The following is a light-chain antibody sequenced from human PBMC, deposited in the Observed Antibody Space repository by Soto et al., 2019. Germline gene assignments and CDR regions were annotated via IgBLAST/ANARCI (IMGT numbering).Light chain of an antibody. J-gene: IGLJ2*01. CDR1: SGSIASNY. CDR3: QSYDSSNHNVV. CDR2: EDN. V-gene: IGLV6-57*03. Sequence: LTQPHSVSESPGKTVTISCTRSSGSIASNYVQWYQQRPGSAPTTVIYEDNQRPSGVPDRFSGSIDSSSNSASLTISGLKTADEADYYCQSYDSSNHNVVFGGGTKLTVL.